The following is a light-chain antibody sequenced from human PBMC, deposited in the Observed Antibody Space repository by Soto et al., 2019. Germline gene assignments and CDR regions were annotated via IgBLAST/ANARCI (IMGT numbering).Light chain of an antibody. V-gene: IGKV3-20*01. CDR1: QSISSAY. CDR3: QQYGSSPGT. J-gene: IGKJ2*02. CDR2: GAS. Sequence: EIVLTQSPGTLSLSPGERGTLSCRASQSISSAYLAWYQQKPGQAPRLLIYGASSRATGIPDRFSASGSGTDFTLTISRLETEDFAVYSCQQYGSSPGTFGQGTKLEIK.